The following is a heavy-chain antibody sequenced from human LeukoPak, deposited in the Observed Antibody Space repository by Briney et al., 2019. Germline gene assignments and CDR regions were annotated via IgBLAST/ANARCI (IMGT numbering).Heavy chain of an antibody. CDR2: IYSGGST. Sequence: GGSLRLSCAASGFTVSSNYMSWVRQAPGKGLEWVSVIYSGGSTYYADSVKGRFTISRDNSKNTLYLQMNSLRAEDTAVYYCASVQQWLVLGAFDYWGQGTLVTVSS. D-gene: IGHD6-19*01. CDR3: ASVQQWLVLGAFDY. CDR1: GFTVSSNY. V-gene: IGHV3-53*01. J-gene: IGHJ4*02.